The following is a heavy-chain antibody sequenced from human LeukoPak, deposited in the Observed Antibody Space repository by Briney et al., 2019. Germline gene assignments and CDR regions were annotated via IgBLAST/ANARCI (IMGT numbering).Heavy chain of an antibody. J-gene: IGHJ4*02. CDR3: AKSGYNRFDF. CDR1: GFTFSSYW. D-gene: IGHD5-24*01. V-gene: IGHV3-23*01. Sequence: GGSLRLSCAASGFTFSSYWMSWVRQAPGKGLEWVSNISGSGSGGSTYYAGSVKGRFTISRDNSKNTLYLQMNSLRAEDTAVYYCAKSGYNRFDFWGQGTLVTVSS. CDR2: ISGSGSGGST.